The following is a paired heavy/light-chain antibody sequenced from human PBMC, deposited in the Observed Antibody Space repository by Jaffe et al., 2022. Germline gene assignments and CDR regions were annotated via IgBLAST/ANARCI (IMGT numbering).Light chain of an antibody. J-gene: IGLJ1*01. CDR2: GNS. CDR1: SSNIGAGYD. V-gene: IGLV1-40*01. Sequence: QSVLTQPPSVSGAPGQRVTISCTGSSSNIGAGYDVHWYQQLPGTAPKLLIYGNSNRPSGVPDRFSGSKSGTSASLAITGLQAEDEADYYCQSYDSSLSGSDVFGTGTKVTVL. CDR3: QSYDSSLSGSDV.
Heavy chain of an antibody. D-gene: IGHD2-2*01. CDR2: IYYSGST. CDR3: ARPTIGYCSSTSCTEKPKNWFDP. V-gene: IGHV4-39*01. Sequence: QLQLQESGPGLVKPSETLSLTCTVSGGSISSSSYYWGWIRQPPGKGLEWIGSIYYSGSTYYNPSLKSRVTISVDTSKNQFSLKLSSVTAADTAVYYCARPTIGYCSSTSCTEKPKNWFDPWGQGTLVTVSS. CDR1: GGSISSSSYY. J-gene: IGHJ5*02.